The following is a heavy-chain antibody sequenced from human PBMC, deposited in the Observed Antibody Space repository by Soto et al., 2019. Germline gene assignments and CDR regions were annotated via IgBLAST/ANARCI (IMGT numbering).Heavy chain of an antibody. V-gene: IGHV1-18*04. CDR3: ARDTPYNYDSSGYFDY. Sequence: ASVKVSCKASGYTFTSYGISWVRQAPGQGLEWMGWISAYNGNTNDAQKLQGRVTMTTDTSTSTAYTELRSLRSDDTAVYYCARDTPYNYDSSGYFDYWGQGTLVTVSS. D-gene: IGHD3-22*01. CDR2: ISAYNGNT. J-gene: IGHJ4*02. CDR1: GYTFTSYG.